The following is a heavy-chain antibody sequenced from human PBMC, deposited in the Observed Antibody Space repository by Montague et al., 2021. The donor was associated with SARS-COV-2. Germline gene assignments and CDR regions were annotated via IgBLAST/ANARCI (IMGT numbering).Heavy chain of an antibody. CDR3: AKALYSGGFFFESGSDF. J-gene: IGHJ4*02. Sequence: SLRLSCAASGFTFGDYAINWVRQAPGKGLEWVASISGDGATAYXXXSXXXRFXISRDNSKNTVLLQMDSLRVKDAAVYYCAKALYSGGFFFESGSDFWGQGTLVTVSS. CDR2: ISGDGATA. V-gene: IGHV3-23*01. D-gene: IGHD6-19*01. CDR1: GFTFGDYA.